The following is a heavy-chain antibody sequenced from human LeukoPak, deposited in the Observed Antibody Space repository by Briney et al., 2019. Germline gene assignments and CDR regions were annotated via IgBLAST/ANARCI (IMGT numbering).Heavy chain of an antibody. CDR2: IYYSGST. D-gene: IGHD2-21*01. J-gene: IGHJ3*02. CDR3: ATNSPSAGDAFDI. V-gene: IGHV4-31*03. CDR1: GGSISSGGYY. Sequence: SQTLSLTCTVSGGSISSGGYYWSWIRQHPGKGLEWIGYIYYSGSTYYNPSLKSRVTISVDTSKNQLSLKLSSVTAADTAVYYCATNSPSAGDAFDIWGQGTMVTVSS.